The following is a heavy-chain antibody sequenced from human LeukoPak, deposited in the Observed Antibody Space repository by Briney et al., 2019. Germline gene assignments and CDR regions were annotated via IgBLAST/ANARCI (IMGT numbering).Heavy chain of an antibody. D-gene: IGHD3-10*01. J-gene: IGHJ4*02. CDR1: GFTFSDYY. V-gene: IGHV3-11*06. Sequence: PGGSLRLSCAASGFTFSDYYMSWIRQAPGKGLEWVSYISSSSSYTNYADSVKGRFTISRDNAKNSLYLQMNSLRAEDTAVYYCARESFYYGSGSYYHNFDYWGQGTLVTVSS. CDR2: ISSSSSYT. CDR3: ARESFYYGSGSYYHNFDY.